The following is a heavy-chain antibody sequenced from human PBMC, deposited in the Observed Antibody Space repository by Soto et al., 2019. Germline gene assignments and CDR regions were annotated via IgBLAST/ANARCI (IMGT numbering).Heavy chain of an antibody. D-gene: IGHD2-2*01. CDR2: IIPVFGTA. J-gene: IGHJ6*02. Sequence: SVKVSCKASGGTFSSYAISWVRQAPGQGLEWMGGIIPVFGTANYAQKFQGRVTITADESTSTAYMELSSLRSEDTAVYYCARALGYCSSTSCYFDYYYGMDVWGQGTTVTVSS. CDR3: ARALGYCSSTSCYFDYYYGMDV. V-gene: IGHV1-69*13. CDR1: GGTFSSYA.